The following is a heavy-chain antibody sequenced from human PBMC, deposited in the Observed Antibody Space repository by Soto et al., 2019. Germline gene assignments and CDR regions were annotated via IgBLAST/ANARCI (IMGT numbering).Heavy chain of an antibody. CDR2: IIPIFGTA. CDR3: ARGDYGGNSPKGYYYYGMDV. V-gene: IGHV1-69*12. CDR1: GGTFSSYA. D-gene: IGHD4-17*01. Sequence: QVQLVQSGAEVKKPGSSVKVSCKASGGTFSSYAISWVRQAPGQGLEWMGGIIPIFGTANYAQKFQGRVTITADESTSTAYMELSSLRSEDTAVYYCARGDYGGNSPKGYYYYGMDVWGQGTTVTVSS. J-gene: IGHJ6*02.